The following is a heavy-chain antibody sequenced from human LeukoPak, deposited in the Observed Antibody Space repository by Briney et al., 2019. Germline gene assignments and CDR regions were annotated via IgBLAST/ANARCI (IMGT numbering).Heavy chain of an antibody. Sequence: SETLSLTCTVSGXSISSYYWSWIRQPAGKGLEWIARIYPSGSTNYNPSLKSPVSMSVDTSKNQFSLKLSSVTAADTAVYYCARGCFVSSGTGFDYWGQGTLVTVSS. CDR3: ARGCFVSSGTGFDY. J-gene: IGHJ4*02. D-gene: IGHD2-8*02. V-gene: IGHV4-4*07. CDR2: IYPSGST. CDR1: GXSISSYY.